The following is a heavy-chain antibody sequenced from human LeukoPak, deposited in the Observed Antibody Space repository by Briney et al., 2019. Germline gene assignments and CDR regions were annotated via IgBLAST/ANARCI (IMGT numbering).Heavy chain of an antibody. CDR3: ARRPWLHQRFNVFDV. CDR1: GYSFTNYW. Sequence: GESLKISCKGSGYSFTNYWIGWVRQMPGKGLEWMGIFYPGDSDTRYSPSFQGQVTISADKSISTAYLQWSSLKASDTAMYYCARRPWLHQRFNVFDVWGPGTMVIVSS. V-gene: IGHV5-51*01. J-gene: IGHJ3*01. D-gene: IGHD5-24*01. CDR2: FYPGDSDT.